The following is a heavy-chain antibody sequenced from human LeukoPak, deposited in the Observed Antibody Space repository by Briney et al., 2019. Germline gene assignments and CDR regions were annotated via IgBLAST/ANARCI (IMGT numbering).Heavy chain of an antibody. CDR3: ARSGFTGYDFSVFY. CDR1: GFIFSNYW. V-gene: IGHV3-7*01. CDR2: IKQDGGEK. D-gene: IGHD5-12*01. Sequence: PGGSLRLSCAASGFIFSNYWMTWVRHAPGKGLEWVATIKQDGGEKYYVDSVKGRFTISRDNSKNTLYLQMGSLRAEDMAVYYCARSGFTGYDFSVFYWGQGTLVTVSS. J-gene: IGHJ4*02.